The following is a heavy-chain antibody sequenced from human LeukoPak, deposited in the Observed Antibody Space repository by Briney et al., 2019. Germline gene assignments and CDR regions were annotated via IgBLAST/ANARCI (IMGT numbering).Heavy chain of an antibody. CDR2: IYHSGST. J-gene: IGHJ4*02. Sequence: SETLSLTCAVSGGSISSGGYSWSWIRQPPGKGLEWIGYIYHSGSTYYNPSLKSRVTISVDRSKNQFSLKLSSVTAADTAVYYCARVHSGYDFPDYWGQGTLVTVSS. CDR1: GGSISSGGYS. CDR3: ARVHSGYDFPDY. D-gene: IGHD5-12*01. V-gene: IGHV4-30-2*01.